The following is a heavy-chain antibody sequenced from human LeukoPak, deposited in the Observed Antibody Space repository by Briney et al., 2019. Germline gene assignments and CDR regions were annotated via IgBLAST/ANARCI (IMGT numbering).Heavy chain of an antibody. CDR1: GGSFSGYY. Sequence: PSETLSLTCAVYGGSFSGYYWSWIRQPPGEGLEWIGEINHSGSTNYNPSLKSRVTISVDTSKNQFSLKLSSVTAADTAVYYCARLEEGTLYIAAAGNWFDPWGQGTLVTVSS. CDR2: INHSGST. D-gene: IGHD6-13*01. J-gene: IGHJ5*02. V-gene: IGHV4-34*01. CDR3: ARLEEGTLYIAAAGNWFDP.